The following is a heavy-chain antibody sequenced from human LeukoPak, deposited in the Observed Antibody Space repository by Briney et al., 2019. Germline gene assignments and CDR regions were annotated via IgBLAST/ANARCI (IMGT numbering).Heavy chain of an antibody. V-gene: IGHV1-18*01. CDR3: ARLGYCSGGSCYRYYYYGMDV. CDR1: GYTFTSYA. D-gene: IGHD2-15*01. J-gene: IGHJ6*02. CDR2: ISAYNGNT. Sequence: GASVKVSCKASGYTFTSYAIHWVRQAPGQGLEWMGWISAYNGNTNYAQKLQGRVTMTTDTSTSTAYMELRSLRSDDTAVYYCARLGYCSGGSCYRYYYYGMDVWGQGTTVTVSS.